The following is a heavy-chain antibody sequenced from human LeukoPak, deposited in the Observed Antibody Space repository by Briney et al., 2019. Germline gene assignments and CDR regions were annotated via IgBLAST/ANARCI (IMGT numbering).Heavy chain of an antibody. J-gene: IGHJ4*02. D-gene: IGHD6-13*01. CDR1: GFTFSSYG. V-gene: IGHV3-30*02. CDR2: IHYDGSNK. CDR3: ARVSLAAAGIDY. Sequence: GGSLRLSCAASGFTFSSYGMHWVRQAPGKGLEWVAFIHYDGSNKYNADSVKGRFTISRDNSKNTLYLQVGSLRAEDMAVYYCARVSLAAAGIDYWGQGTLVTVSS.